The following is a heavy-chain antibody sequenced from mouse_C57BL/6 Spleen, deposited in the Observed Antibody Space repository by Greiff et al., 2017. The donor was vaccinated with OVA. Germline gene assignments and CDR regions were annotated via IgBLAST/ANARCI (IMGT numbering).Heavy chain of an antibody. CDR1: GYTFTSYW. CDR2: IHPNSGST. J-gene: IGHJ3*01. V-gene: IGHV1-64*01. Sequence: QVQLKQPGAELVKPGASVKLSCKASGYTFTSYWMHWVKQRPGQGLEWIGMIHPNSGSTNYNVKFKSKATLTLDKSSSTAYMQLSSLTSEDSAVYYCARERSEYPSWFAYWGQGTLVTVSA. CDR3: ARERSEYPSWFAY. D-gene: IGHD5-1*01.